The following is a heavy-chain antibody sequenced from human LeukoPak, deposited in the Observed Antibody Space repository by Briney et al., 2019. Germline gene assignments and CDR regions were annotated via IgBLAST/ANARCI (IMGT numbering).Heavy chain of an antibody. CDR3: ARDGNYYDILTGYRLVYYYYMDV. J-gene: IGHJ6*03. CDR2: ISYDGSNK. V-gene: IGHV3-30*19. Sequence: GGSLRLSCAASGFTFSSYGMHWVRQAPGKGLEWVALISYDGSNKYYADSVKGRFTISRDNSKDTLSLQMNSLRAEDTAVYYCARDGNYYDILTGYRLVYYYYMDVWGKGTTVTVSS. CDR1: GFTFSSYG. D-gene: IGHD3-9*01.